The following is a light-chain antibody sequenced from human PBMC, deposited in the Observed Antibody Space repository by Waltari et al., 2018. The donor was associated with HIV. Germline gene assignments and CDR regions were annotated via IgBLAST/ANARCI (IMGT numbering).Light chain of an antibody. Sequence: EIVMTQTPPFLSVAPGQAASISCKSRETLLQSDGKTYFYWYVQKTGQPPQLLLYEVSKRFTGVPDRFIGSGSGTDFTLILSRVEAEDVGVYYCMQSAQFPLTFGGGTKVEIK. J-gene: IGKJ4*01. CDR1: ETLLQSDGKTY. CDR2: EVS. V-gene: IGKV2D-29*01. CDR3: MQSAQFPLT.